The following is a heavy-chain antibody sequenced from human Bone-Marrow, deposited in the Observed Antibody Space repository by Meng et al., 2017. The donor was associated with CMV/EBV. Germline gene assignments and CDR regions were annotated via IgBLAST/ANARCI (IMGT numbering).Heavy chain of an antibody. CDR1: GFTFSSYA. CDR2: ISYDGSNK. Sequence: GGSLRLSCAASGFTFSSYAMHWVRQAPGKGLEWVAVISYDGSNKYYADSVKGRFTISRDNSKNMLYLQMNSLRAEDTAVYYCAKDLPGVVWFGEWGQGTLVTFSS. CDR3: AKDLPGVVWFGE. D-gene: IGHD3-10*01. V-gene: IGHV3-30-3*01. J-gene: IGHJ1*01.